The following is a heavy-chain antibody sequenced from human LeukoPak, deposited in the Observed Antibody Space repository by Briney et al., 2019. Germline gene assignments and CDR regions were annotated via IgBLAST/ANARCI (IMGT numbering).Heavy chain of an antibody. CDR3: ARGNYDFWSGYYSPPPYYLDY. CDR2: IHYSGST. CDR1: GDSISSYY. D-gene: IGHD3-3*01. J-gene: IGHJ4*02. Sequence: PSETLSLTCTVSGDSISSYYWSWIRQPPGKGLDWIGYIHYSGSTNYNPSLKSRVTISVDTSKNQFSLKLSSVTAADTAVYYCARGNYDFWSGYYSPPPYYLDYWGQGTLVTVSS. V-gene: IGHV4-59*01.